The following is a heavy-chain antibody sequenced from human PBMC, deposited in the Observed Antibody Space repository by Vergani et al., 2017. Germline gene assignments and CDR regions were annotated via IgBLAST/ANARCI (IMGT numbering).Heavy chain of an antibody. CDR3: ARDGWELLDYFYDMDV. CDR2: INSDGDST. D-gene: IGHD1-26*01. J-gene: IGHJ6*03. CDR1: GFSFNSYW. Sequence: DVHLAESGGGFFQPGGSLRLSCSASGFSFNSYWMHWVRQVPGKGLLWVSRINSDGDSTSYADSVKGRFTISRDNAKNTLYLQMDSLRAEDTAVYYCARDGWELLDYFYDMDVWGKGTTVTVSS. V-gene: IGHV3-74*01.